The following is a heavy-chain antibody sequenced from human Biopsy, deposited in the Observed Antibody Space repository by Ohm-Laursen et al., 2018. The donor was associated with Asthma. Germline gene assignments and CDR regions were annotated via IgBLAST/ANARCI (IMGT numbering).Heavy chain of an antibody. J-gene: IGHJ3*01. CDR2: VNTGNGDT. CDR1: GYNFVSFA. CDR3: ARTYYDFLTGQVKDVFGV. Sequence: ASVKVSCKASGYNFVSFAIHWVRQAPGQRLEWMGRVNTGNGDTKYSQKFQGRVTITRDTSASTAYMELRSLRSEDTATYYCARTYYDFLTGQVKDVFGVWGQGTMVTVSS. D-gene: IGHD3-9*01. V-gene: IGHV1-3*04.